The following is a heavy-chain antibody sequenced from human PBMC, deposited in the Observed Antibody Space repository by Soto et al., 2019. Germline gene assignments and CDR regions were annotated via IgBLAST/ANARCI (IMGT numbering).Heavy chain of an antibody. V-gene: IGHV4-4*02. CDR1: GVSISSGDW. Sequence: SETLSLTCAVSGVSISSGDWWTWVRQSPQRGLEYIGEIFHDGTANYYPSFERRVAISVDTSKNQFSLKLTSVTAADTAIYFCARLVYDTRLNYMYFDFWGHGTLVTSSS. CDR3: ARLVYDTRLNYMYFDF. CDR2: IFHDGTA. D-gene: IGHD3-10*01. J-gene: IGHJ4*01.